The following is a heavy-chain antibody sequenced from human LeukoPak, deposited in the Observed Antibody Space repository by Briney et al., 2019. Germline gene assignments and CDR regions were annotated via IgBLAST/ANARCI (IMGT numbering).Heavy chain of an antibody. CDR2: ISYDGNNK. Sequence: PGGSLRLSCAASGFTFSNYGIHWVRQAPGKGLEWVAVISYDGNNKYYADSVKGRFTISRDNSKNTLFLQMNSLRAEDTAVYYCAKDLGSCSSTSCYGYLGHGMDVWGQGTTVTVSS. D-gene: IGHD2-2*01. V-gene: IGHV3-30*18. CDR1: GFTFSNYG. CDR3: AKDLGSCSSTSCYGYLGHGMDV. J-gene: IGHJ6*02.